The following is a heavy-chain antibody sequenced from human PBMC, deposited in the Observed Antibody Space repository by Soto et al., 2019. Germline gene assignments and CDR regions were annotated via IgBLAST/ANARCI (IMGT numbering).Heavy chain of an antibody. CDR3: ARMATFGSLNWFDP. CDR2: MNPGSGDK. V-gene: IGHV1-8*01. Sequence: SVKVSCKASGYIFTNNDVIWVRQATGQGLEWMGWMNPGSGDKGYAQKFQGRVTMTRDISIATAYMELSSLRSDDTAIYYCARMATFGSLNWFDPWGQGTLVTVSS. D-gene: IGHD3-16*01. CDR1: GYIFTNND. J-gene: IGHJ5*02.